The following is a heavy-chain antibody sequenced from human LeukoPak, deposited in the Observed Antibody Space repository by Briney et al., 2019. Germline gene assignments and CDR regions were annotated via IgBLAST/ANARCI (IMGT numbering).Heavy chain of an antibody. CDR1: GYTFTGYY. Sequence: ASVKVSCKPSGYTFTGYYMHWVRQAPGQGLEWMGWLNPNSGGTSYAQKFQGRVTMTRDTSISTGYMDLSWLRSDDTAVYYCSRDWAHGSGSFSSLFDYWGQGTLVTVSS. V-gene: IGHV1-2*02. J-gene: IGHJ4*02. D-gene: IGHD3-10*01. CDR3: SRDWAHGSGSFSSLFDY. CDR2: LNPNSGGT.